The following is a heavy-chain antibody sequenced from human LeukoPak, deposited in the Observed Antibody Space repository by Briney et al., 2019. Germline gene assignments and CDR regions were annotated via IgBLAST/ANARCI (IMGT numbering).Heavy chain of an antibody. CDR2: ISYDGSNK. Sequence: QPGGSLRLSCAASGFTFSSYGMHWVRQAPGKGLEWVAVISYDGSNKYYADSVKGRFTISRDNSKNTLYLQMNSLRAEDTAVYYCAKVVDTSSSPFDYWGQGTLVTVSS. CDR1: GFTFSSYG. CDR3: AKVVDTSSSPFDY. J-gene: IGHJ4*02. V-gene: IGHV3-30*18. D-gene: IGHD6-13*01.